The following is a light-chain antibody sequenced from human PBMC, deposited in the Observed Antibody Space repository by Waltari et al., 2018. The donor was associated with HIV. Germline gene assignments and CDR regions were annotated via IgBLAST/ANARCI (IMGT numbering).Light chain of an antibody. Sequence: EIVMTQSPATLSVSPGGRATLSCRASQSVSSNLAWYQQKPGQAPRLLIYGASTRAAGVPARFSGSGSGTEFTLTISSLQSEDFAVYYCQQYNNWHTFGPGTKVDIK. CDR1: QSVSSN. CDR2: GAS. V-gene: IGKV3-15*01. J-gene: IGKJ3*01. CDR3: QQYNNWHT.